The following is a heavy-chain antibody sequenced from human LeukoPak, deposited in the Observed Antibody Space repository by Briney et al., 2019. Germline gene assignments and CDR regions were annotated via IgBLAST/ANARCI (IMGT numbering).Heavy chain of an antibody. CDR2: INPNSGVT. V-gene: IGHV1-2*02. CDR1: GYTFTGYY. J-gene: IGHJ4*02. D-gene: IGHD5-12*01. Sequence: GASVKVSCKASGYTFTGYYMHWVRRAPGQGLEWMGWINPNSGVTKFAQRFQGRVTMTRDTSTSTAYLDLSSLRSDDTAVYYCATAVLYGGNDFDYWGQGTLVTVSS. CDR3: ATAVLYGGNDFDY.